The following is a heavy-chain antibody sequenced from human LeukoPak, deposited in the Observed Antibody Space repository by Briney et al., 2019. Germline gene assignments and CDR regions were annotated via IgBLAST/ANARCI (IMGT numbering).Heavy chain of an antibody. CDR3: ARGAEKILSFGEYPSDAYDI. D-gene: IGHD3-10*01. CDR1: GFNFNNYV. Sequence: GGSLRLSCAASGFNFNNYVMHWVRQAPGKGLEWVTEISFDGRKKTYVDSVKGRFTISRDSPKNTVYLQMDSLRAEDTAVYYCARGAEKILSFGEYPSDAYDIWGQGTMVSVTS. CDR2: ISFDGRKK. J-gene: IGHJ3*02. V-gene: IGHV3-30*03.